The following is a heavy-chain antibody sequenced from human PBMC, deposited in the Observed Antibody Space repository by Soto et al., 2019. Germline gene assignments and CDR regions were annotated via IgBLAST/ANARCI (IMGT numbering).Heavy chain of an antibody. D-gene: IGHD6-13*01. V-gene: IGHV3-53*01. CDR2: IYSGGST. CDR1: GFTVSSNY. CDR3: ARDQGIAAAGTVHYYGMDV. Sequence: GGSLRLSCAASGFTVSSNYMSWVRQAPGKGLEWVSVIYSGGSTYYADSVKGRFTISRDNSKNTLYLQMNSLGAEDTAVYYCARDQGIAAAGTVHYYGMDVWGQGTTVTVSS. J-gene: IGHJ6*02.